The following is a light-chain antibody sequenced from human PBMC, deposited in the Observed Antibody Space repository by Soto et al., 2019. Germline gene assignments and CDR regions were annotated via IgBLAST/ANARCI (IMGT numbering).Light chain of an antibody. J-gene: IGKJ4*01. Sequence: EIVLTQSPATLSVSPGGRATLPCRASQGVSSYLAWYQQKPGQAPRLLIYDASNRATGIPARFSGSGPGTDFTLTISSLEPEDFAVYYCQQRSNWLTFGGGTKVDIK. CDR1: QGVSSY. CDR2: DAS. CDR3: QQRSNWLT. V-gene: IGKV3D-11*01.